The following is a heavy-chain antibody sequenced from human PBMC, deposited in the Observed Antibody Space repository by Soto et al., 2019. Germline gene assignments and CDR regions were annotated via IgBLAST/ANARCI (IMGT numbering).Heavy chain of an antibody. J-gene: IGHJ3*02. V-gene: IGHV1-69*13. CDR1: GGTFSSYA. D-gene: IGHD3-22*01. CDR2: IIPIFGTA. Sequence: SVKVSCKASGGTFSSYAISWVRQAPGQGLEWMGGIIPIFGTANYAQKFQGRVTITADESTSTAYMELSSLRSEDTAVYYCASSSHYYDTSGYKGPAFDIWGQGTMVTVSS. CDR3: ASSSHYYDTSGYKGPAFDI.